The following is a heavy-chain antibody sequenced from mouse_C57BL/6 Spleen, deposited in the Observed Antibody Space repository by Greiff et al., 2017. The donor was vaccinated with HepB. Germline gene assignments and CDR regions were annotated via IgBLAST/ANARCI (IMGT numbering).Heavy chain of an antibody. D-gene: IGHD2-12*01. CDR2: IYPGDGDT. CDR3: ARSYDSYYWYFDV. CDR1: GYAFSSYW. J-gene: IGHJ1*03. V-gene: IGHV1-80*01. Sequence: QVQLQQSGAELVKPGASVKISCKASGYAFSSYWMNWVKQRPGKGLEWIGQIYPGDGDTNYNGKFKGKATLTADKSSSTAYMQLSSLTSEDSAVYFCARSYDSYYWYFDVWGTGTTVTVSS.